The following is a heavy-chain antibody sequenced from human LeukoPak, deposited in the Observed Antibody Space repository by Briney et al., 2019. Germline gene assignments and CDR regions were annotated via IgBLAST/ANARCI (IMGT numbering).Heavy chain of an antibody. J-gene: IGHJ4*02. Sequence: GGSLRLSCAASGFTFSSYGMHWVRQAPGKGLEWVAFIRYDGSNNYYADSVKGRFTISRDNSKNTLYLQMNSLRSEDTAVYYCARELRYFDWLLDYWGQGTLVTVSS. CDR1: GFTFSSYG. V-gene: IGHV3-30*02. D-gene: IGHD3-9*01. CDR2: IRYDGSNN. CDR3: ARELRYFDWLLDY.